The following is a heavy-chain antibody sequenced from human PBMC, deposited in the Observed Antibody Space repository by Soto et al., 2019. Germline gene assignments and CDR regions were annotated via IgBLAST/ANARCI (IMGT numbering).Heavy chain of an antibody. CDR2: ISPSGSTI. V-gene: IGHV3-11*01. CDR3: ASDPITMVRVRYPYMDV. CDR1: GFTFSDYY. J-gene: IGHJ6*03. Sequence: PGGSLRLSCAASGFTFSDYYMSWIRQAPGKGLEWVSYISPSGSTIYYADSVKGRFTISRDNAKNSLYLQMNSLRADDTAIYYCASDPITMVRVRYPYMDVWGKGTTVTVSS. D-gene: IGHD3-10*01.